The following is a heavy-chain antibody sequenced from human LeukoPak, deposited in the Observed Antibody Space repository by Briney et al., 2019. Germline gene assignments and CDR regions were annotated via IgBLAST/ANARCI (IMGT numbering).Heavy chain of an antibody. CDR1: GYTFTSYG. Sequence: GASVNVPHKASGYTFTSYGISWVRQAPGQGLEWMGWISAYNGNTNYAQKLQGRVTMTTDTSTSTAYMELRSLRSDDTAVYYCARGSSYYSYYYYYYMDIWGNGTTFSVSS. V-gene: IGHV1-18*01. CDR3: ARGSSYYSYYYYYYMDI. CDR2: ISAYNGNT. D-gene: IGHD3-10*01. J-gene: IGHJ6*03.